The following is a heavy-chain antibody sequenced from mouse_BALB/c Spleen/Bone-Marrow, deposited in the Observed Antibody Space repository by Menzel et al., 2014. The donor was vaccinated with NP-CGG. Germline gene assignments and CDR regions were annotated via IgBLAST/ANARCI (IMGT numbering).Heavy chain of an antibody. J-gene: IGHJ1*01. CDR2: INPSNGGT. Sequence: VQLQQSGAELVKPGASVKLSCKASGYSFTNYYMYWVKRRPVQGLEWIGEINPSNGGTNFNEKSKNKATLTVDKSSSTAYIQLSSLASEDSAVYYCTRSNYGYWYFDVWGAGTTVTVSS. CDR3: TRSNYGYWYFDV. CDR1: GYSFTNYY. D-gene: IGHD1-1*01. V-gene: IGHV1S81*02.